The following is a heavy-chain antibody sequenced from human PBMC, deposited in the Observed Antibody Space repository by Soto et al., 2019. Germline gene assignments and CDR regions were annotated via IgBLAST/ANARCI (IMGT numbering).Heavy chain of an antibody. CDR1: GDSITNSY. V-gene: IGHV4-59*08. Sequence: QVQLQESGPGLVKPSETLSLTCTVSGDSITNSYWSLIRQPPGKGLEWIGYIYHSGITNYSPSLQSRVTLSLDTSKSQFSLSLSSVTAADTAVYYGARLPGSALPFDYWGQGTLVTVSS. CDR2: IYHSGIT. D-gene: IGHD1-26*01. CDR3: ARLPGSALPFDY. J-gene: IGHJ4*02.